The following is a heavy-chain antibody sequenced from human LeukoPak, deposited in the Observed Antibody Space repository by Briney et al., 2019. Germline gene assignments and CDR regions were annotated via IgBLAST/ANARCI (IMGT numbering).Heavy chain of an antibody. V-gene: IGHV4-39*07. CDR2: IYYSGST. CDR3: ARDGGGRGYSPMDV. Sequence: SETLSLTCTVSDGPISSSGYYWGWIRQSPGKGLEWIGSIYYSGSTHYTPSLRSRVAISVDTSKNQFSLKLSSVTAADTAVYYCARDGGGRGYSPMDVWGKGTTVTVSS. CDR1: DGPISSSGYY. J-gene: IGHJ6*03. D-gene: IGHD5-18*01.